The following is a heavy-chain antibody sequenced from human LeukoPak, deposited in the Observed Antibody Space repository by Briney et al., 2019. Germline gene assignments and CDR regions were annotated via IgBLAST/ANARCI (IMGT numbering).Heavy chain of an antibody. V-gene: IGHV3-23*01. CDR2: ISGSGGST. CDR3: AKADKQYIIALDY. Sequence: GGSLRLSCAASGFTFSSYAMSWVRQAPGKGQEWVSAISGSGGSTYYADSVKGRFTISRDNSKNTLYLQMNSLRAEDTAVYYCAKADKQYIIALDYWGQGTLVTVSS. J-gene: IGHJ4*02. D-gene: IGHD6-13*01. CDR1: GFTFSSYA.